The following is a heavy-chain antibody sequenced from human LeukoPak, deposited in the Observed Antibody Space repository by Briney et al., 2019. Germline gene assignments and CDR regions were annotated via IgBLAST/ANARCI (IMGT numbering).Heavy chain of an antibody. D-gene: IGHD2-15*01. Sequence: PSETLSLTCTVSGGSISSYYWSWIRQPPGKGLEWIGYIYYSGNTNYNPPLKSRVTISVDTSKNQFSLKLSSVTAADTAVYYCARHSSGGDCSGGSCYVFDYWGQGTLVTVSS. CDR1: GGSISSYY. J-gene: IGHJ4*02. CDR2: IYYSGNT. CDR3: ARHSSGGDCSGGSCYVFDY. V-gene: IGHV4-59*08.